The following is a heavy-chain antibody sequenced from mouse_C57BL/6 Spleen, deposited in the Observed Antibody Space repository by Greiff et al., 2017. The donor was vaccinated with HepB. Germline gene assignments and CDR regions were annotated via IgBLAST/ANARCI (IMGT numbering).Heavy chain of an antibody. Sequence: VQLQQPGAELVMPGASVKLSCKASGYTFTSYWMHWVKQRPGQGLEWIGEIDPSDSYTNYNQKFKGKSTLTVDKSSSTAYMQLSSLTSEDSAVYYCLRGFDYWGQGTTLTVSS. CDR3: LRGFDY. V-gene: IGHV1-69*01. CDR2: IDPSDSYT. J-gene: IGHJ2*01. CDR1: GYTFTSYW.